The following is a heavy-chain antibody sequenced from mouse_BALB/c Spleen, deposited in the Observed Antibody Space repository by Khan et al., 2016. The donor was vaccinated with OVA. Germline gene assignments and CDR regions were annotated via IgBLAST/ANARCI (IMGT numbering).Heavy chain of an antibody. CDR1: GYTFTSYY. D-gene: IGHD2-10*02. J-gene: IGHJ3*01. Sequence: QVQLKQSGPELVKPGASVRISCKASGYTFTSYYIHWVKQRPGQGLEWIGWIFPGNVNSNYNERFKGKATLTADKSSSTAYMQLSSLTSEDSAVYCCARAGYGSFAYWGQGTLVTVSA. CDR2: IFPGNVNS. V-gene: IGHV1S56*01. CDR3: ARAGYGSFAY.